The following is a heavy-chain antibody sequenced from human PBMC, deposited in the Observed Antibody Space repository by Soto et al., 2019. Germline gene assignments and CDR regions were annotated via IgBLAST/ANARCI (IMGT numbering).Heavy chain of an antibody. J-gene: IGHJ4*02. CDR2: ISGSGGST. CDR1: GFTFSSYA. D-gene: IGHD3-3*01. Sequence: GGSLRLSCAASGFTFSSYAMSWVRQAPGKGLEWVSAISGSGGSTYYADSVKGRFTISRDNSKNTLYLQMNSLRAEDTAVYYCAKSFRGTTIFGVVIIGYFDYWGQGTLVTVSS. CDR3: AKSFRGTTIFGVVIIGYFDY. V-gene: IGHV3-23*01.